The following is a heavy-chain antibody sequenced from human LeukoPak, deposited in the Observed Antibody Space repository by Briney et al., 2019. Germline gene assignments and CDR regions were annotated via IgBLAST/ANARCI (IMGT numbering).Heavy chain of an antibody. Sequence: GGSLRLSCAASGFTFSSYSMNWVRQAPGKGLEWVSSISSSSSYIYYADSVKGRFTISRDNAKNSLYLQMNSLRAEDTAVYYCAKVIAVAGPNWFDPWGQGTLVTVSS. D-gene: IGHD6-19*01. J-gene: IGHJ5*02. CDR3: AKVIAVAGPNWFDP. CDR2: ISSSSSYI. CDR1: GFTFSSYS. V-gene: IGHV3-21*01.